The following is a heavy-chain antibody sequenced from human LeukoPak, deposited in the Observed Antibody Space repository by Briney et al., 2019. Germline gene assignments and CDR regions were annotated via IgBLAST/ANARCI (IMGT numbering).Heavy chain of an antibody. CDR3: ARDAGITMIVVVDTGC. CDR1: GGTFSSYA. Sequence: SVKVSCKASGGTFSSYAISWLRQAPGQGLEWMGRIIPILGIANYAQKFQGRVTITADKSTSTAYMELSSLRSEDTAVYYCARDAGITMIVVVDTGCWGQGTLVTVSS. J-gene: IGHJ4*02. CDR2: IIPILGIA. D-gene: IGHD3-22*01. V-gene: IGHV1-69*04.